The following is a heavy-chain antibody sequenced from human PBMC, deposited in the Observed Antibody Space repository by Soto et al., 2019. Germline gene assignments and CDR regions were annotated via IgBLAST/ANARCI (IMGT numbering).Heavy chain of an antibody. CDR2: ISSESGTI. J-gene: IGHJ5*02. CDR1: GFTFSSYS. Sequence: EVQLVESGGGLVQPGGSLRLSCAASGFTFSSYSMYWVRQAPGKGLEWVSYISSESGTIYYADSVKGRFTISRDNAKKSLYLQMNSLRDEDTAVYYCARVPSGGDDYPDPRESWGQGTLVTVSS. CDR3: ARVPSGGDDYPDPRES. D-gene: IGHD2-21*02. V-gene: IGHV3-48*02.